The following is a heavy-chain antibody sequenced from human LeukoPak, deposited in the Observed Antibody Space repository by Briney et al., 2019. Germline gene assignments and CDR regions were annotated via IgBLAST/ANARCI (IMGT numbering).Heavy chain of an antibody. J-gene: IGHJ4*02. V-gene: IGHV3-23*01. CDR1: GFTFSSYA. CDR2: ISGSGGST. CDR3: AKTPKGSGSYGENSDY. D-gene: IGHD1-26*01. Sequence: PGGSLRLSCAASGFTFSSYAMSWVRQAPGKGLEWVSAISGSGGSTYYADSVKGRFTISRDNSKNTLYLQMNSLRAEDTAVYYCAKTPKGSGSYGENSDYWGQGTLVTVSS.